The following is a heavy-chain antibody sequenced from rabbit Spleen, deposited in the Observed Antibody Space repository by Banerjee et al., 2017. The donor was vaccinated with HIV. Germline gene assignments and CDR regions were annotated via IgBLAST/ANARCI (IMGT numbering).Heavy chain of an antibody. D-gene: IGHD2-1*01. J-gene: IGHJ4*01. CDR1: GLDFSSSYW. CDR2: IYVGSGGGT. V-gene: IGHV1S45*01. Sequence: QEQLVEYGGDLVQPEGSLTLTCKASGLDFSSSYWICWVRQAPGKGLEWIACIYVGSGGGTKYASWAKGRFTISKTSSTTVTLEMTSLTVADTATFFCGRAGEGGYGYLDLWGQGTLVTVS. CDR3: GRAGEGGYGYLDL.